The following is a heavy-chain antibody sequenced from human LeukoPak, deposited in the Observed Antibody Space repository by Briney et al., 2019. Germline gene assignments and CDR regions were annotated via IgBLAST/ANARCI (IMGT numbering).Heavy chain of an antibody. Sequence: GGSLRLSCVVSEFTFSSYNMNWVRQAPGKGLEWVSSITSSSSYIYYADSVKGRFTISRDNAKNSLYLQMDSLRVEDTAEYYCARDPYSGNYGAYYYYYMDVWGKGTTVTVSS. V-gene: IGHV3-21*06. CDR3: ARDPYSGNYGAYYYYYMDV. CDR1: EFTFSSYN. J-gene: IGHJ6*03. D-gene: IGHD1-26*01. CDR2: ITSSSSYI.